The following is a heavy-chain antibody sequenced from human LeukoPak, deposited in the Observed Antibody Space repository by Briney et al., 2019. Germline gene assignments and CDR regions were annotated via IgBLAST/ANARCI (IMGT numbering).Heavy chain of an antibody. J-gene: IGHJ4*02. Sequence: GSLRLSCAASGFTFISYGMHWVRQAPGKGLEWVAVISYDGGKKYYADSVKGRFTISRDNSKNTLYLQMNSLRGEDTAVYYCAKGGSPSCYSSSGYWGQGTLVTVSS. CDR3: AKGGSPSCYSSSGY. CDR1: GFTFISYG. CDR2: ISYDGGKK. D-gene: IGHD2-2*01. V-gene: IGHV3-30*18.